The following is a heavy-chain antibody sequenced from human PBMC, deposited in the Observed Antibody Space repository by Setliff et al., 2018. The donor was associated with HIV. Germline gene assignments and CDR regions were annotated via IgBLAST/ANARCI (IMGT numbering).Heavy chain of an antibody. CDR3: ARGCVGGNCYSPTGDY. Sequence: GGSLRLSCAASGFTFSSYEMNWVRQAPGKGLEWVSYIDSSASTIKYADSVKGRFTISRDNAKNSLFLQMNSLRAEDTAVYYCARGCVGGNCYSPTGDYWGQGTLVNVSS. J-gene: IGHJ4*02. V-gene: IGHV3-48*03. D-gene: IGHD2-15*01. CDR2: IDSSASTI. CDR1: GFTFSSYE.